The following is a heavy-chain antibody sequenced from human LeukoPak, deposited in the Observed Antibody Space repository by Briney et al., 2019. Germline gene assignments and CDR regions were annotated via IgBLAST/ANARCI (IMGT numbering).Heavy chain of an antibody. Sequence: SSETLSLTCTVSGDSISTSNSYWGWIRQPPGKGLEWIGEINHSGSTNYNPSLKSRVTISVDTSKNQFSLKLSSVTAADTAVYYCARGHYGSSWLYYYYYYYMDVWGKGTTVTVSS. CDR2: INHSGST. J-gene: IGHJ6*03. CDR3: ARGHYGSSWLYYYYYYYMDV. V-gene: IGHV4-39*07. D-gene: IGHD6-13*01. CDR1: GDSISTSNSY.